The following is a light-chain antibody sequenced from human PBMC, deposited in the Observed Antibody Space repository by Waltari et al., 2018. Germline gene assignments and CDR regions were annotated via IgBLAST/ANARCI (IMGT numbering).Light chain of an antibody. CDR3: QQYDILPLT. V-gene: IGKV1-33*01. J-gene: IGKJ4*01. CDR1: QDIRKF. CDR2: DAS. Sequence: DIQMTQSPSSLSASVGDRVTITCQASQDIRKFLKWFQQKPGTAPKVVIYDASNLEKGVPSRFSGSGSGTRFTLTISSLQPDDFATYYCQQYDILPLTFGGGTRVE.